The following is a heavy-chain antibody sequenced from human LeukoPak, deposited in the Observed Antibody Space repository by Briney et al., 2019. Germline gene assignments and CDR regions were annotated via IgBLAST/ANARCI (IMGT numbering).Heavy chain of an antibody. J-gene: IGHJ4*02. CDR3: ARDRGIVATIITNYFDY. CDR1: GYTFTGYY. D-gene: IGHD5-12*01. Sequence: GASVKVSXKASGYTFTGYYMHWVRQAPGQGLEWMGWINPNSGGTNYAQKFQGRVTMTRDTSISTAYMELSRLRSDDTAVYYCARDRGIVATIITNYFDYWGQGTLVTVSS. V-gene: IGHV1-2*02. CDR2: INPNSGGT.